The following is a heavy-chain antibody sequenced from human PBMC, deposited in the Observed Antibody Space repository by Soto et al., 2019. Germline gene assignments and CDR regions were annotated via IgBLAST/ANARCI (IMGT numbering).Heavy chain of an antibody. CDR2: ISSGSSDT. CDR1: GFTFSRVN. Sequence: GGSLRLSCEASGFTFSRVNMNWVRQVPGKGLEWVASISSGSSDTWYADSVKGRFIISRDNAQNSLLLQMNTLRPEDTAMYYCATVAYWGPGTQVTSPQ. V-gene: IGHV3-21*01. J-gene: IGHJ4*02. CDR3: ATVAY.